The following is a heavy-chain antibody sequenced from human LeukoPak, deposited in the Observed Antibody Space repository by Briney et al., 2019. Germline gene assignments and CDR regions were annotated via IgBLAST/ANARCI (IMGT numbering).Heavy chain of an antibody. CDR3: ATDGAGFDT. CDR2: INIGGTNT. Sequence: GGSLRLSCAASGFTFNDYYMIWLRQAPGKGLEWLSYINIGGTNTHYADSVKGRFTISRDNAKKSLYLEMNNLRAEDTAVYYCATDGAGFDTWGQGVPVTVSS. V-gene: IGHV3-11*01. CDR1: GFTFNDYY. J-gene: IGHJ5*02.